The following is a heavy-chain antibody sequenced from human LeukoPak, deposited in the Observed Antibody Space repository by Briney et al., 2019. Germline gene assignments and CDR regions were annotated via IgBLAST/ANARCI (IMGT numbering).Heavy chain of an antibody. CDR3: ARENPSGYYNRPIDY. CDR2: IYYSGST. J-gene: IGHJ4*02. D-gene: IGHD3-22*01. CDR1: GGSISSGGYY. V-gene: IGHV4-31*03. Sequence: SQTLSLTCTVSGGSISSGGYYWSWIRQHPGKGLEWIGYIYYSGSTYYNPSLKSRVTMSVDTSKNQFSLKLSSVTAADTAIYYCARENPSGYYNRPIDYWGQGTLVTVSS.